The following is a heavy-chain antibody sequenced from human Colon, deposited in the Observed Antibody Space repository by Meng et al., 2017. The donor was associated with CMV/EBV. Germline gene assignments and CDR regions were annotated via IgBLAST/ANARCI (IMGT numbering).Heavy chain of an antibody. CDR3: ARDFVGATEY. J-gene: IGHJ4*02. CDR2: INRDGRTT. V-gene: IGHV3-74*01. Sequence: LSCAASGFSLRRHWIHWVRQAPGKGLVWVSRINRDGRTTNYAGSVRGRFTISRDSAKNTLYLQMNSLRAEDTAVYYCARDFVGATEYWGQGTLVTVSS. CDR1: GFSLRRHW. D-gene: IGHD1-26*01.